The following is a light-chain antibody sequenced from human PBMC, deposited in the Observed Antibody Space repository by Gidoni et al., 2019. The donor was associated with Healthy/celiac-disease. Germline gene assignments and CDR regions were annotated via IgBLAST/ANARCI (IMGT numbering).Light chain of an antibody. V-gene: IGKV3-20*01. Sequence: EMVLTQSPGTLPLSPGESATLSCRASQSVSSSYLAWYQQKPGQAPRLLIYGASSRATGIPDRFSGSGSGTDFTLTISRLEPEDFAVYYCQQYGSSWTFGQGTKVEIK. J-gene: IGKJ1*01. CDR1: QSVSSSY. CDR2: GAS. CDR3: QQYGSSWT.